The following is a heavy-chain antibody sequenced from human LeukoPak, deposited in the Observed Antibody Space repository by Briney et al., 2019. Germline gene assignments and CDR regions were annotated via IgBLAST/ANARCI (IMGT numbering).Heavy chain of an antibody. V-gene: IGHV3-23*01. D-gene: IGHD1-14*01. CDR1: GFTFNIYS. Sequence: GGSLRLSCVASGFTFNIYSMTWVRQAPGKGLEWVSVLSDSGVFTYSANSVKGRFAISRDNSKNTLYLQMNGLRVDDTAVYYCARKPSSGARGCYFDYWGQGTLVTVSS. CDR3: ARKPSSGARGCYFDY. CDR2: LSDSGVFT. J-gene: IGHJ4*02.